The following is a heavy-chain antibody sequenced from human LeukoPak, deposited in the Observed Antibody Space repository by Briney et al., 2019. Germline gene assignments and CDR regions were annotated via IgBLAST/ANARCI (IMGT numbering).Heavy chain of an antibody. CDR2: IYTSGST. V-gene: IGHV4-61*02. Sequence: SQTLSLXCTVSGGSISSGSYYWSWIRQPAGKGLEWIGRIYTSGSTNYNPSLKSRVTISVDTSKNQFSLKLSSVTAADTAVYYCARQRVSYFDYWGQGTLVTVSS. CDR3: ARQRVSYFDY. J-gene: IGHJ4*02. CDR1: GGSISSGSYY. D-gene: IGHD3-10*01.